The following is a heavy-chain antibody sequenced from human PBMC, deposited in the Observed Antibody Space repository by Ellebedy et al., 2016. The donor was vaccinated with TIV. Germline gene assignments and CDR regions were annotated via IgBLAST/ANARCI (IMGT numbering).Heavy chain of an antibody. V-gene: IGHV3-23*01. D-gene: IGHD2-21*02. CDR3: AKDGAVVTATPANY. J-gene: IGHJ4*02. CDR2: ISGSGGST. CDR1: GFTFSSYA. Sequence: GGSLRLSXAASGFTFSSYAMSWVRQAPGKGLEWVSAISGSGGSTYYADSVKGRFTISRDNSKNTLYLQMNSLRAEDTAVYYCAKDGAVVTATPANYWGQGTLVTVSS.